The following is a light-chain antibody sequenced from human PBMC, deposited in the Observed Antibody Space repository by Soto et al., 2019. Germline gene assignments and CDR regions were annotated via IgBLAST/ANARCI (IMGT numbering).Light chain of an antibody. CDR1: QNIGTN. J-gene: IGKJ3*01. V-gene: IGKV3-15*01. Sequence: EVVMTQSPATLSVSPGDRATLSCWASQNIGTNVAWYQHKPGQVPRLLIYGASNRATDIPPRFSGSGSGSEFSLTVSSLQSEDFAVYYCQQYDNWPPFFTFGPGTKVDIQ. CDR2: GAS. CDR3: QQYDNWPPFFT.